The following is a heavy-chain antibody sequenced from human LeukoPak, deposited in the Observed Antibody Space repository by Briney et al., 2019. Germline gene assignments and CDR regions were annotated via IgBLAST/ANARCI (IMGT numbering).Heavy chain of an antibody. CDR3: ARDFAVTTAYYYGMDV. CDR2: IYHSGST. Sequence: SETLSLTCTVSGGSISGCYWTWIRQPPEKGLEWIGYIYHSGSTDYNPSLKSRVTISADTSQNQVSLKLRSMTAADTAVYYCARDFAVTTAYYYGMDVWGQGTTVTVSS. V-gene: IGHV4-59*01. CDR1: GGSISGCY. J-gene: IGHJ6*02. D-gene: IGHD4-17*01.